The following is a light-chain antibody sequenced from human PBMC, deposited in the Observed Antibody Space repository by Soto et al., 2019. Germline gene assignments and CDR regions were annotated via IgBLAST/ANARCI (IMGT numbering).Light chain of an antibody. J-gene: IGKJ4*01. Sequence: EIVLTQSPGTLSLSPGERATLSCRASQSVSSSYLAWYQQKPGQAPRLLIYGASSRATGIPDRFSGSGSGTDFTLTFIRLEPEDFAVYYCQQYGSSHLTFGGGTKVDIK. CDR1: QSVSSSY. CDR3: QQYGSSHLT. V-gene: IGKV3-20*01. CDR2: GAS.